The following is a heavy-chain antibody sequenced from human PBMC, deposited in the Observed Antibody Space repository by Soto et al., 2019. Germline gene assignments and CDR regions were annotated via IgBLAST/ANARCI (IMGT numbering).Heavy chain of an antibody. D-gene: IGHD5-12*01. CDR1: GFTFSSYW. Sequence: GGSLRLSCAASGFTFSSYWMSWVRQAPGEGLEWVANIKQDGSEKYYVDSVKGRFTISRDNAKNSLYLQMNSLRAEDTAVYYCARVKRGYSGYDYYFDYWGQGTLVTVSS. CDR3: ARVKRGYSGYDYYFDY. CDR2: IKQDGSEK. V-gene: IGHV3-7*01. J-gene: IGHJ4*02.